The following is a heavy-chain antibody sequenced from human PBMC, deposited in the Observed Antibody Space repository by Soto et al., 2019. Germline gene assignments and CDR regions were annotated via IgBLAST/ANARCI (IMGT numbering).Heavy chain of an antibody. Sequence: QVQLEQSGAEVKKPGSSVKISCKASGGTLSDHGVSWLRQAPGQGLEWVGGTIPVFNTAKYAPKFQGRVTIAADKSTNIAYMELGSLRSDDTAFYSCARGVYGSVNYYTGTSAFEIWGQGTLVIVSS. D-gene: IGHD3-10*01. V-gene: IGHV1-69*06. J-gene: IGHJ3*02. CDR2: TIPVFNTA. CDR1: GGTLSDHG. CDR3: ARGVYGSVNYYTGTSAFEI.